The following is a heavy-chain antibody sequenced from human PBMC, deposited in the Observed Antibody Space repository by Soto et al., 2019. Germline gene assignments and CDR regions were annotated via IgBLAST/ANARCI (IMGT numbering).Heavy chain of an antibody. J-gene: IGHJ6*03. V-gene: IGHV4-59*01. D-gene: IGHD6-13*01. CDR1: GGSISSYY. CDR3: ARASGAAGYYYYYYMDV. CDR2: IYYSGST. Sequence: PSETLSLTCTVSGGSISSYYWSWIRQPPGKGLEWIGYIYYSGSTNYNPSLKSRVTISVATSKNQFSLKLSSVTAADTAVYYWARASGAAGYYYYYYMDVWGKGTTVTVSS.